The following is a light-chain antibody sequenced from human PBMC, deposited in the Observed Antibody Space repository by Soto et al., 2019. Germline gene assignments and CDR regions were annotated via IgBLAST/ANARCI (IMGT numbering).Light chain of an antibody. V-gene: IGKV1-39*01. CDR2: AAS. CDR3: QQSYSAPYT. J-gene: IGKJ2*01. CDR1: QSISSY. Sequence: DIQTTQSPPSLSASVGDRVTITCRTSQSISSYLNWYQQIPGKAPRLLIYAASNLQSGVPSRFSGSASGTDFILTISSLQPEDSATYYCQQSYSAPYTFGQGTKLEIK.